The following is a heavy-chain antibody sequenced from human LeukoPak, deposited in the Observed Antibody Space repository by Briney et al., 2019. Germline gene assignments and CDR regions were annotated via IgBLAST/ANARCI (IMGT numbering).Heavy chain of an antibody. J-gene: IGHJ4*02. CDR3: ARGTYYDSSAYSGVRLFDY. CDR2: INPNSGRA. V-gene: IGHV1-2*02. Sequence: GASVKVSCRASGYTFTGYYMHWIRQAPGQGLEWMGWINPNSGRANYAQKFQGRVTMTSDTPISTAYMDLSRLRSDDTALHYCARGTYYDSSAYSGVRLFDYWGQGTLVTVSS. D-gene: IGHD3-22*01. CDR1: GYTFTGYY.